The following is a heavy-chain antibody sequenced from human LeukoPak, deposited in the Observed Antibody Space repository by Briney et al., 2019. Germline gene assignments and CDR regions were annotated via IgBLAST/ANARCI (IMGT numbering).Heavy chain of an antibody. V-gene: IGHV4-34*12. J-gene: IGHJ4*02. D-gene: IGHD2-2*01. CDR3: SRVRSIVVVPANTRFDY. CDR2: IIHSGSN. Sequence: SETLSLTCAVYGGSFSGYYWSWIRQPPGKGLEWIGEIIHSGSNNYNSSLKSQVTISVDTYKNKFSLQLSSVTAADTAVYYCSRVRSIVVVPANTRFDYWGQGTLVTVSS. CDR1: GGSFSGYY.